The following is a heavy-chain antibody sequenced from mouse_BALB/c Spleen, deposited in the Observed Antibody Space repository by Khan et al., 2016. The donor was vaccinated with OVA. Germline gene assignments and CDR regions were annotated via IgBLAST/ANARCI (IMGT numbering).Heavy chain of an antibody. CDR2: ISYSGRT. Sequence: EVQLQESGPGLVKPSLSLSLTCTVPGYSITSDYAWNWIRQFPGHKLEWMGYISYSGRTSYTPSLKSRISITRDTSKNQFFLQLNSVTTEDTATXFCVRGRAYWGQGTRVTVSA. CDR1: GYSITSDYA. D-gene: IGHD1-1*01. V-gene: IGHV3-2*02. J-gene: IGHJ3*01. CDR3: VRGRAY.